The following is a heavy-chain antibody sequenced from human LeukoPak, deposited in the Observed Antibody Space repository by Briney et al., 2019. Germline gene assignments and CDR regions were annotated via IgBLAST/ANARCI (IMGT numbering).Heavy chain of an antibody. J-gene: IGHJ4*02. CDR3: VSGYDRPFDY. D-gene: IGHD5-12*01. CDR2: IYSGGST. CDR1: GFTVSSNY. Sequence: PGGSLRLSCAASGFTVSSNYMSWVRQPPGKGLAWVSVIYSGGSTYYADSVKGRFTISRDKSKNTLYVQMNSLRAEDTAVYYCVSGYDRPFDYWGQGTLVTVSS. V-gene: IGHV3-66*01.